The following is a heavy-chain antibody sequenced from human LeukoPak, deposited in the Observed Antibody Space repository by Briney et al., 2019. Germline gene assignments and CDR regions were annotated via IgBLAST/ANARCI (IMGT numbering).Heavy chain of an antibody. CDR2: IYSAGAT. CDR3: ARIEWERLGRAFDI. D-gene: IGHD1-26*01. J-gene: IGHJ3*02. CDR1: GXTVSXNY. Sequence: GXXLXLSCXASGXTVSXNYXTWVRQAPGKGLEWXSSIYSAGATHYAESVKGRFTISRDNSKNTLYLQMNSLRAEDMAVYYCARIEWERLGRAFDIWGQGTMVTVSS. V-gene: IGHV3-53*01.